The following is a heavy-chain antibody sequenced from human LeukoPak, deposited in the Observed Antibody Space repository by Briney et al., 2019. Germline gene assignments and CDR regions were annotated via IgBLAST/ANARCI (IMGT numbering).Heavy chain of an antibody. CDR2: IYTSGST. CDR3: ARDGSAESPYYFDY. V-gene: IGHV4-4*07. Sequence: SETLSLTCTVSGGSISSYYWSWIRQPAGKGLEWIGRIYTSGSTNYNPSLKSRVTMSVDTSKNQFSLKLSSVTAADTAAYYCARDGSAESPYYFDYWGQGTLVTVSS. J-gene: IGHJ4*02. CDR1: GGSISSYY. D-gene: IGHD1-14*01.